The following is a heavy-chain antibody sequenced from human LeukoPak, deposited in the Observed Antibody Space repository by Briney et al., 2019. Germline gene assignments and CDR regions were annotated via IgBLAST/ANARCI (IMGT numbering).Heavy chain of an antibody. J-gene: IGHJ4*02. CDR2: ISSSGSTI. CDR1: GFTFSSYE. V-gene: IGHV3-48*03. Sequence: SGGSLRLSCAASGFTFSSYEMNRVRQAPGKGLEWVSYISSSGSTIYYADSVKGRFTISRDNAKNSLYLQMNSLRAEDTAVYYCRFGELSRRGSLDYWGQGTLVTVSS. D-gene: IGHD3-10*01. CDR3: RFGELSRRGSLDY.